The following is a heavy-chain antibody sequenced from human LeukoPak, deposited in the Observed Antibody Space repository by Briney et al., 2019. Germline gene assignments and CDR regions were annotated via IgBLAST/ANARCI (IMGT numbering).Heavy chain of an antibody. J-gene: IGHJ3*02. CDR2: ISGSGGST. D-gene: IGHD3-22*01. CDR3: AKPIVVVITAYDAFDI. V-gene: IGHV3-23*01. Sequence: GGSLRPSCAASGFTFSSYAMSWVRQAPGKGLEWVSAISGSGGSTYYADSVKGRFTISRDNSKNTLYLQMNSLRAEDTAVYYCAKPIVVVITAYDAFDIWGQGTVVTVSS. CDR1: GFTFSSYA.